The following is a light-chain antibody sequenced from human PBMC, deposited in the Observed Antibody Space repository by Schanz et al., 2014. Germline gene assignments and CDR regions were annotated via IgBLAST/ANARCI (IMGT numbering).Light chain of an antibody. CDR1: QNINIY. CDR2: AAS. J-gene: IGKJ1*01. V-gene: IGKV1-39*01. Sequence: DIRLTQSPSSLSASVGDRVTITCRASQNINIYVNWYQHKPGKAPKLLIYAASSLQSGVPSRFSGSGSGTDFTLTISSLQPEDFATYYCLQDYNYPWTFGQGTKVEIK. CDR3: LQDYNYPWT.